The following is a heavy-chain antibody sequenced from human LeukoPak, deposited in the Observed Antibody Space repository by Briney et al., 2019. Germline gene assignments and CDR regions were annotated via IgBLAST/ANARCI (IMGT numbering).Heavy chain of an antibody. Sequence: GGSLRLSCAASGFIFSAYNMNWVRQAPGKGLEWVSFISSGSSYIYYADSVKGRFTISTDNAENSLYLQMNSLRTEDTAVYYCARDHRWGFDYWGRGTLVTVSS. D-gene: IGHD7-27*01. CDR2: ISSGSSYI. CDR1: GFIFSAYN. J-gene: IGHJ4*02. V-gene: IGHV3-21*01. CDR3: ARDHRWGFDY.